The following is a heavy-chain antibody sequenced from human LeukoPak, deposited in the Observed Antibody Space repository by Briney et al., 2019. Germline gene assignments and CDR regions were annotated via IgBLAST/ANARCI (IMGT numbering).Heavy chain of an antibody. CDR3: AKGTIAVAIFRGP. V-gene: IGHV1-3*01. Sequence: ASVKVSCKASGYTFTGYAMHWVRQAPGQRLEWMGWINAGNGNTKYSQKFQGRVTITRDTSASTAYMELSSLRSEDTAVYYCAKGTIAVAIFRGPWGQGTLVTVSS. D-gene: IGHD6-19*01. CDR1: GYTFTGYA. CDR2: INAGNGNT. J-gene: IGHJ5*02.